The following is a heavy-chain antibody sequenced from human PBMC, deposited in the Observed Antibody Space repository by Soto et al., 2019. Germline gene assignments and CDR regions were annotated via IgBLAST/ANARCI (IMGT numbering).Heavy chain of an antibody. Sequence: PGESLKISCKGSGYSFTSYWIGWVRQMPGKGLEWMGIIYPGDSDTRYSPSFQGQVTISADKSISTAYLQWSSLKASDTAMYYCARLPGVCSGGSCYSVRPYYYYGMDVWGQGTTVTSP. J-gene: IGHJ6*02. CDR1: GYSFTSYW. D-gene: IGHD2-15*01. V-gene: IGHV5-51*01. CDR2: IYPGDSDT. CDR3: ARLPGVCSGGSCYSVRPYYYYGMDV.